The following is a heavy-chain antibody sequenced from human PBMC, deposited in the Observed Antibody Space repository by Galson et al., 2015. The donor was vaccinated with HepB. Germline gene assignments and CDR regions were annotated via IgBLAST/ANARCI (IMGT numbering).Heavy chain of an antibody. J-gene: IGHJ4*02. CDR1: RFRFSDYF. CDR3: ARGSYCGADCYPYHFDF. V-gene: IGHV3-11*06. D-gene: IGHD2-21*02. CDR2: VSSDATSA. Sequence: SLRLSCAVSSTRFRFRFSDYFMAWIRQTPGKGLEWISYVSSDATSADFADSVRGRFTISRDNANNSMSLQMTSLKVEDTAVYFCARGSYCGADCYPYHFDFWSQGVLVTVSS.